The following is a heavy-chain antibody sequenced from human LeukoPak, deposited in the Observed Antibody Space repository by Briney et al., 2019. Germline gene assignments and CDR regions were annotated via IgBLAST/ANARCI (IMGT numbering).Heavy chain of an antibody. CDR3: ARVAVSGYSSSWYDY. J-gene: IGHJ4*02. V-gene: IGHV4-59*01. CDR1: GGSISSYY. Sequence: AETLSLTCSVSGGSISSYYWRWIRQSPGRGLEWIGYIYYNGGTNYNPSLKSRATIPVDTSKNQFSLRLSSVTAADMAVYFCARVAVSGYSSSWYDYWGQGTLVTVSS. D-gene: IGHD6-13*01. CDR2: IYYNGGT.